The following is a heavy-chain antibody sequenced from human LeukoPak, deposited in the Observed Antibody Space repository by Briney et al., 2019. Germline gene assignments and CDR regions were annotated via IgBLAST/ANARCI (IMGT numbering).Heavy chain of an antibody. J-gene: IGHJ6*03. CDR1: GYTFTNYY. CDR2: INPTGGIT. D-gene: IGHD5-18*01. CDR3: ARWIPYSPMTFYYYYYYMDV. V-gene: IGHV1-46*01. Sequence: ASVKVSCKASGYTFTNYYVHWVRQAPGQGLDWMGVINPTGGITNYAQKFQGRVTVALDTSTSTVYMELSSLRSADTAVYYCARWIPYSPMTFYYYYYYMDVWGKGTTVTISS.